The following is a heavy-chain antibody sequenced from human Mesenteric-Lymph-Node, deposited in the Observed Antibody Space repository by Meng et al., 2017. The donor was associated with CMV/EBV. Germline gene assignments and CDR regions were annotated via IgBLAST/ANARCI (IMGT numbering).Heavy chain of an antibody. V-gene: IGHV3-7*01. CDR2: IKPDGNEQ. D-gene: IGHD6-19*01. Sequence: GGSLRLSRAASGFTFSNYWMTWVRQAPGKGLEWVANIKPDGNEQQYMDSVKGRFTISRDNAKNSVSLQMNNLRVEDTAVYYCARWDYSSGWYVDYWGQGTLVTVAS. J-gene: IGHJ4*02. CDR3: ARWDYSSGWYVDY. CDR1: GFTFSNYW.